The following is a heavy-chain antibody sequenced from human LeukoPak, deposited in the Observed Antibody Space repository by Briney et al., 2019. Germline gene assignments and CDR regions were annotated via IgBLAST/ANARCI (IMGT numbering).Heavy chain of an antibody. J-gene: IGHJ4*02. CDR1: GFTFSDYY. V-gene: IGHV3-11*01. CDR2: ISSSGSAI. CDR3: ARDKYNWNYLDY. D-gene: IGHD1-20*01. Sequence: GGSLRLSCAASGFTFSDYYMSWIRQAPGKGLEWVSYISSSGSAIYYADSVKGRFTISRDNAKNSLYLQMNSLRAEDTAVYYCARDKYNWNYLDYWGQGTLVTVSS.